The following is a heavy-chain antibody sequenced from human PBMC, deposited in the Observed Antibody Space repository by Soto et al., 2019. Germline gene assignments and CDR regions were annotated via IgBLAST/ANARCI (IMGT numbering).Heavy chain of an antibody. V-gene: IGHV3-23*01. D-gene: IGHD2-21*01. CDR2: ISVSGSST. J-gene: IGHJ4*02. CDR1: GFTFTSYA. Sequence: HPGGSLRLSCAASGFTFTSYAMSWVRQSPGKGLEWVSAISVSGSSTYYADSVKGRFTISRDNSKNTLYLQMNSLRAEDTAVYYCARRDLDYWGQGTLVTVSS. CDR3: ARRDLDY.